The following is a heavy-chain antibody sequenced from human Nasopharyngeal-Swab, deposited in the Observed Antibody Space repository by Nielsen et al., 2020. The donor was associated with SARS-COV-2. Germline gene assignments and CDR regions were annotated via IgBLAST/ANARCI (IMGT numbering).Heavy chain of an antibody. J-gene: IGHJ4*02. CDR3: ARDRRRYYFDY. V-gene: IGHV3-7*01. CDR2: IKQDGSEK. Sequence: GESLKISCTASGFTFGDYAMSWVRQAPGKGLEWVANIKQDGSEKYYVDSVKGRFTISRDNAKNSLYLQMNSLRAEDTAVYYCARDRRRYYFDYWGQGTLVTVSS. CDR1: GFTFGDYA.